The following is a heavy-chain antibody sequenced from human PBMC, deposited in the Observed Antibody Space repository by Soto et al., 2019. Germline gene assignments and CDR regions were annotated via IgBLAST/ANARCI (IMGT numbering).Heavy chain of an antibody. J-gene: IGHJ4*02. CDR3: ARDLTPYITIFGDVYT. V-gene: IGHV1-69*12. D-gene: IGHD3-3*01. CDR2: IIPIFGTA. Sequence: QVQLVQSGAEVKKPGSSVKVSCKASGGTFSSYAISWVRQAPGQGLEWMGGIIPIFGTANYAQKFQGRVTLTAYESTSTAYMELSSLRSEDTAVYYCARDLTPYITIFGDVYTWGQGTLVTVSS. CDR1: GGTFSSYA.